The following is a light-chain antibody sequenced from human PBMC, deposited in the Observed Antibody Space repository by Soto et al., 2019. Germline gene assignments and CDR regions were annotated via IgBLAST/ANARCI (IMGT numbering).Light chain of an antibody. CDR3: QSYDSSLSGSVV. Sequence: QSVLTQPPSVSGAPGQGVTISCTGSSSNIGAGYDIHWYQQLPGTAPKLLIYGNINRPSGVPDRFSGSKSGTSASLAITGLQAEDEADYYCQSYDSSLSGSVVFGGGTKLTVL. V-gene: IGLV1-40*01. CDR1: SSNIGAGYD. CDR2: GNI. J-gene: IGLJ2*01.